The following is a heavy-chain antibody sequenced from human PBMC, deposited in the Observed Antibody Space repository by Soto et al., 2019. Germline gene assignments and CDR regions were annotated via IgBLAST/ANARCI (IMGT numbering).Heavy chain of an antibody. J-gene: IGHJ6*02. CDR3: ARQGYYGSGSYPLYYGMDV. D-gene: IGHD3-10*01. Sequence: GESLKISCKGSGYRFTSYWIGWVRQMPGKGLEWMGIIYPGDSDTRYSPSFQGQVTISADKSISTAYLQWSSLKASDTAMYYCARQGYYGSGSYPLYYGMDVWGQGTTVTVSS. V-gene: IGHV5-51*01. CDR1: GYRFTSYW. CDR2: IYPGDSDT.